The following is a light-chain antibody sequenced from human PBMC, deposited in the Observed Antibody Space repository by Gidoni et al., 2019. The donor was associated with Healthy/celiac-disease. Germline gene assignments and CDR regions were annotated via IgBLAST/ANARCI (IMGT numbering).Light chain of an antibody. CDR3: SSHTSSNTRV. CDR1: SSDVGGYNY. J-gene: IGLJ3*02. V-gene: IGLV2-14*01. Sequence: QSALTQPASVSGSPGQSITISCTGTSSDVGGYNYVSWYQQHPGKAPKLMIYDVTNRPSGVSNRFSGSKSGNTASLTISGLQAEDEADYYCSSHTSSNTRVFGGGTEVTVL. CDR2: DVT.